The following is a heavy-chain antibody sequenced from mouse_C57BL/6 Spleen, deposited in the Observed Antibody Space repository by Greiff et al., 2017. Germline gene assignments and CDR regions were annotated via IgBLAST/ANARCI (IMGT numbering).Heavy chain of an antibody. Sequence: VQLQPSGAELARPGASVKLSCKASGYTFTSYGISWVKQRTGQGLEWIGEIYPRSGNTYYNEKFKGKATLTADKSSSTAYMELRSLTSEDSAVYFCAREDYGSSYEDYWGQGTTLTVSS. J-gene: IGHJ2*01. CDR2: IYPRSGNT. CDR1: GYTFTSYG. CDR3: AREDYGSSYEDY. D-gene: IGHD1-1*01. V-gene: IGHV1-81*01.